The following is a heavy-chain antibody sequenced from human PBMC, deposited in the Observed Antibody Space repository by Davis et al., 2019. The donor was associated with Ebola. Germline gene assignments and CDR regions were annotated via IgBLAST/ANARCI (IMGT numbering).Heavy chain of an antibody. CDR1: GFTFISYW. CDR3: ARVYDSSAEYYEYFFDS. D-gene: IGHD3-22*01. CDR2: IDPSDSYT. J-gene: IGHJ4*02. Sequence: GESLKISCQGSGFTFISYWINWVRQVPGKGLEWMGRIDPSDSYTNYSPSLQGHVTISADKSINTAYLQWSSLEASDTAMYYCARVYDSSAEYYEYFFDSWGQGTLVTVSS. V-gene: IGHV5-10-1*01.